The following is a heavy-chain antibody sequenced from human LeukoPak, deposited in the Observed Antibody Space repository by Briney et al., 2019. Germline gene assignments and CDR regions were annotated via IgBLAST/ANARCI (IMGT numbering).Heavy chain of an antibody. CDR1: GGSISSYY. CDR3: ARTVGYSYGYYYYGMDV. J-gene: IGHJ6*02. Sequence: SETLSLTCTVSGGSISSYYWSRIRQPPGKGLEWIGEINHSGSTNYNPSLKSRVTISVDTSKNQFSLKLSSVTAADTAVYYCARTVGYSYGYYYYGMDVWGQGTTVTVSS. CDR2: INHSGST. D-gene: IGHD5-18*01. V-gene: IGHV4-34*01.